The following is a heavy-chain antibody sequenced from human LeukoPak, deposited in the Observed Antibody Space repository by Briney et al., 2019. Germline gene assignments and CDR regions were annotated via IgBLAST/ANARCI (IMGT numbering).Heavy chain of an antibody. J-gene: IGHJ4*02. CDR1: GFTFSNYW. CDR3: ARKQTAAGHFDY. Sequence: TGGSLRLSCAASGFTFSNYWMSWVRQAPGKGLEWVANIKQDESEKYYVDSVKGRFTISRDNAKNSLYLQLNSLRAEDTAVYYCARKQTAAGHFDYWGQGTLVTVSS. CDR2: IKQDESEK. V-gene: IGHV3-7*05. D-gene: IGHD6-13*01.